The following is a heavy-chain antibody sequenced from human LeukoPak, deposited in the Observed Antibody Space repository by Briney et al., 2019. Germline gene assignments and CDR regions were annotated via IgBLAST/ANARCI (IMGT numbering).Heavy chain of an antibody. CDR1: GFTFSNYA. J-gene: IGHJ4*02. Sequence: PGGSLRLSCEASGFTFSNYAMSWVRQAPGKGLEWVSSISGSSDNTNYADSVKGRFTISRDNSKNTLYLQMNSLRAEDTAVYYCANFGCSSTSCLDYWGQVTLVTVSS. CDR3: ANFGCSSTSCLDY. D-gene: IGHD2-2*01. V-gene: IGHV3-23*01. CDR2: ISGSSDNT.